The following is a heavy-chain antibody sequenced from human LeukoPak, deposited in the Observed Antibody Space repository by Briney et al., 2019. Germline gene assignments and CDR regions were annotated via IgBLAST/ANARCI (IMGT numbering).Heavy chain of an antibody. J-gene: IGHJ6*03. CDR3: ARAFYPGYYSYMAV. CDR1: GGSISPYY. V-gene: IGHV4-59*01. D-gene: IGHD3-3*02. CDR2: IYYSGST. Sequence: SETLSLTCTVSGGSISPYYWSWIRQPPGKGLEWIGYIYYSGSTNYNPSLKRRVTISVDTSKNQFSLKLSSVTAADTAVYYCARAFYPGYYSYMAVWGKGTTVTVSS.